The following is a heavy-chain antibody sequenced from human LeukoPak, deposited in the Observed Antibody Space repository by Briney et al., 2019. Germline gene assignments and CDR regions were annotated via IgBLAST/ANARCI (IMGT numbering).Heavy chain of an antibody. Sequence: GGSLRLSCAASGFTFSSYAMSWVRQAPGKGLEWVSAISDSGGSTYYADSVTGRFTISRDNSKNTLYLQMNSLRAEDTAVYYCAKDLHSSSWYNYFQHWGQGTLVTFSS. J-gene: IGHJ1*01. CDR3: AKDLHSSSWYNYFQH. CDR1: GFTFSSYA. CDR2: ISDSGGST. V-gene: IGHV3-23*01. D-gene: IGHD6-13*01.